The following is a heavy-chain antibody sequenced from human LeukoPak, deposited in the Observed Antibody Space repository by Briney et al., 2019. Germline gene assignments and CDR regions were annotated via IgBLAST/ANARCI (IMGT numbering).Heavy chain of an antibody. CDR1: GGSISGYY. CDR3: ARDSGPLGIAAAGFDY. D-gene: IGHD6-13*01. J-gene: IGHJ4*02. V-gene: IGHV4-59*12. Sequence: KPSETLSLTCTVSGGSISGYYWSWIRQPPGQGLEWIAYIHSNGYTNYNPSLKSRVTISVDTSKNQFSLKLSSVTAADTAVYYCARDSGPLGIAAAGFDYWGQGTLVTVSS. CDR2: IHSNGYT.